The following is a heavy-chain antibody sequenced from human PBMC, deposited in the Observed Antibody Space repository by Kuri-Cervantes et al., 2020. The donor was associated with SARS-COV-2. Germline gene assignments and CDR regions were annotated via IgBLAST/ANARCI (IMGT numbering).Heavy chain of an antibody. J-gene: IGHJ4*02. CDR3: AKLQPFHSGYDDY. CDR2: ISGSGGST. V-gene: IGHV3-23*01. D-gene: IGHD3-22*01. CDR1: GFTFSRYS. Sequence: GESLKISCKASGFTFSRYSMAWVRQAPGKGLEWVSAISGSGGSTYYADSVKGRFTISRDNSKNTLYLQMNSLRAEDTAVYYCAKLQPFHSGYDDYWGQGALVTVSS.